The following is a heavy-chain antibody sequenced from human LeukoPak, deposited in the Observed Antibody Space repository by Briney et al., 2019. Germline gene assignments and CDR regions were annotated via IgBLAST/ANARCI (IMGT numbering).Heavy chain of an antibody. J-gene: IGHJ4*02. V-gene: IGHV4-39*01. CDR1: GGSISSSSYY. D-gene: IGHD6-13*01. Sequence: PSETLSLTCTVSGGSISSSSYYWGWIRQPPGKGLEWIGTIYYSGSTYYNPSLKSRVTISVDTSKNQFSLKLRSVTTADTAVYYCATGYTSNCPYNWGQGTLVTVSS. CDR3: ATGYTSNCPYN. CDR2: IYYSGST.